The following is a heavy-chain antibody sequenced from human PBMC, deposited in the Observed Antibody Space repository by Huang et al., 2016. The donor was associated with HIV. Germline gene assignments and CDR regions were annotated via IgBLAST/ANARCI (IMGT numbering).Heavy chain of an antibody. J-gene: IGHJ5*02. CDR2: ISPIFGTP. CDR1: GGTFSSYA. CDR3: ARDRKYDNAWYWFDP. D-gene: IGHD1-1*01. V-gene: IGHV1-69*01. Sequence: QVQLVQSGAEVKKPGSSVRVSCEASGGTFSSYAIHWVRQAPGQGLEWMGGISPIFGTPNYAQKFQGRVTITADESTSTAYMELSSLRSDDTAVYYCARDRKYDNAWYWFDPWGQGTLVTVSS.